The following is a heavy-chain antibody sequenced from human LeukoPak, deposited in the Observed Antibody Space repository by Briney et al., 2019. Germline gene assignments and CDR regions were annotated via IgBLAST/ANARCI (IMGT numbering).Heavy chain of an antibody. CDR2: IYFSGST. J-gene: IGHJ4*02. D-gene: IGHD6-19*01. Sequence: SKTLSLTCTVSGGSITNHYWTWIRQSPGKGLEWIGCIYFSGSTNYNPSLKSRVTISVDTSKNQFSLKLNSVTAADTAVYFCARGGAWSDYWGQGALVTVSS. V-gene: IGHV4-59*11. CDR3: ARGGAWSDY. CDR1: GGSITNHY.